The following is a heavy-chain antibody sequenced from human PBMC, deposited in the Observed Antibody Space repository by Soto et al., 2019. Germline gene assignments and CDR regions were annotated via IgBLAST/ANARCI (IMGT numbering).Heavy chain of an antibody. V-gene: IGHV4-39*01. CDR1: GGSISSSSYY. D-gene: IGHD3-16*02. CDR2: IYYSGST. CDR3: AAGGDYVWGSYPPHYGMDV. J-gene: IGHJ6*02. Sequence: QLQLQESGPGLVKPSETLSLTCTVSGGSISSSSYYWGWIRQPPGKGLEWIGSIYYSGSTYYNPSLKRRVTISVDTSKNQFSLKLSSVTAADTAVYYCAAGGDYVWGSYPPHYGMDVWGQGTTVTVSS.